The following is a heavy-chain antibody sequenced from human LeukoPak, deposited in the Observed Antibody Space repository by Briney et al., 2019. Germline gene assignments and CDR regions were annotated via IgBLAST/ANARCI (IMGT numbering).Heavy chain of an antibody. CDR2: INPNSGGT. D-gene: IGHD2-21*01. CDR3: AREYYGRALDP. V-gene: IGHV1-2*02. Sequence: GASVKVSCKASGYTFTGYYMHWVRQAPGQGLEWMGWINPNSGGTNFAQKFQGRVTMTRDTSISTACMELSRLRSDDTAVYYCAREYYGRALDPWGQGTLVTVSS. J-gene: IGHJ5*02. CDR1: GYTFTGYY.